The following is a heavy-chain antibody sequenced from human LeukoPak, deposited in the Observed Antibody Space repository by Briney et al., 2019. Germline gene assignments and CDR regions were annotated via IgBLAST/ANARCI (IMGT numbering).Heavy chain of an antibody. V-gene: IGHV1-24*01. CDR3: ATGNWNDVKFDP. CDR2: FDPEDGET. CDR1: GYTLTELS. Sequence: ASVKVSCKVSGYTLTELSMHWVRQAPGKGLEWMGGFDPEDGETIYAQKFQGRVTMTEDTSTDTAYMELSSLRSEDTAVYYCATGNWNDVKFDPRGQGTLVTVSS. J-gene: IGHJ5*02. D-gene: IGHD1-20*01.